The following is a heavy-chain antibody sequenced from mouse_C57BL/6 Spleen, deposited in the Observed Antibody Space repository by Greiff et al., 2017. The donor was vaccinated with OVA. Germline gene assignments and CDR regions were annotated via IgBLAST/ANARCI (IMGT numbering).Heavy chain of an antibody. V-gene: IGHV1-81*01. J-gene: IGHJ2*01. Sequence: LVESGAELARPGASVKLSCKASGYTFTSYGISWVKQRTGQGLEWIGEIYPRSGNTYYNEKFKGKATLTADKSSSTAYMELRSLTSEDSAVYFCARGDYGSSPFDYWGQGTTLTVSS. CDR3: ARGDYGSSPFDY. CDR1: GYTFTSYG. D-gene: IGHD1-1*01. CDR2: IYPRSGNT.